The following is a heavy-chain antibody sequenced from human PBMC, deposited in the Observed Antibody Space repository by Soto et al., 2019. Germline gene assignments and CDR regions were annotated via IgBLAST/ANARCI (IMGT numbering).Heavy chain of an antibody. V-gene: IGHV4-30-4*01. J-gene: IGHJ5*02. Sequence: SETLSLTCTVSGGSISSGDYYWSWIRQPPGKGLEWIGYIYYSGSTYYNPSLKSRVTISVDTSKNQFSLKLSSVTAADTAVYYCTQQLARGPFGPWGQGTLVTVS. CDR3: TQQLARGPFGP. D-gene: IGHD6-13*01. CDR2: IYYSGST. CDR1: GGSISSGDYY.